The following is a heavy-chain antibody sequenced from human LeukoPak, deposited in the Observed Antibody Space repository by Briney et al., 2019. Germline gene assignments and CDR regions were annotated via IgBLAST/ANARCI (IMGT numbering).Heavy chain of an antibody. V-gene: IGHV3-74*01. CDR2: INSDGSST. CDR3: VRDTFSPDAFDI. Sequence: PGGSLRLSCAASGFTFSSYWMHWVRQAPGKGLVWVSRINSDGSSTSYADSVKGRFTISRDNAKNSLYLQMNSLRAEDTAVYYCVRDTFSPDAFDISGHGTIVTVSS. J-gene: IGHJ3*02. CDR1: GFTFSSYW. D-gene: IGHD3-16*01.